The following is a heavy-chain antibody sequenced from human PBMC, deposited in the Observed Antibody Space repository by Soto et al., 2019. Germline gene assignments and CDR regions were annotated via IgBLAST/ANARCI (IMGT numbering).Heavy chain of an antibody. CDR1: GFTFSSYA. Sequence: GGSLRLSCAASGFTFSSYAMSWVRQAPGKGLEWVSAISGSGGRTYYADSVKGRFTISRDNAKNTLYLQMNSLRVEDTAVYFCAKETHANGGNDHWGQGTLVTVSS. CDR2: ISGSGGRT. D-gene: IGHD2-15*01. J-gene: IGHJ5*02. CDR3: AKETHANGGNDH. V-gene: IGHV3-23*01.